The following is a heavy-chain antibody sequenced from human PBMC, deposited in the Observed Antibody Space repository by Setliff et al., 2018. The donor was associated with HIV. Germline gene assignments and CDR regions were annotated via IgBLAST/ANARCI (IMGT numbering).Heavy chain of an antibody. CDR1: GASISGFY. V-gene: IGHV4-59*01. CDR2: FSCSVIT. CDR3: ARDYTNASDI. Sequence: KSSETLSLTCTVSGASISGFYWSWIRQPPGKGLEWIGYFSCSVITNYNPSLKSRVTISVDTSKNQFSLNLNSVTAADTAVYYCARDYTNASDIWGQGTMVTVSS. D-gene: IGHD3-16*01. J-gene: IGHJ3*02.